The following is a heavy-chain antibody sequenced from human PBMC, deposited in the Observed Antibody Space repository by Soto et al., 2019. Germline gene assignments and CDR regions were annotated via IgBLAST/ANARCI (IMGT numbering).Heavy chain of an antibody. V-gene: IGHV1-18*01. D-gene: IGHD3-22*01. J-gene: IGHJ5*02. CDR1: GYTFTSYG. CDR2: ISAYNGNT. Sequence: EASVKVSCKASGYTFTSYGIRWVRQAPGHGLEWMGWISAYNGNTNYAQKLQGRVTMTTDTSTSTAYMELRSLRSDDTAVYYCARLDDGSEYYYDSSGFPNYWFDPWGQGTLVTVSS. CDR3: ARLDDGSEYYYDSSGFPNYWFDP.